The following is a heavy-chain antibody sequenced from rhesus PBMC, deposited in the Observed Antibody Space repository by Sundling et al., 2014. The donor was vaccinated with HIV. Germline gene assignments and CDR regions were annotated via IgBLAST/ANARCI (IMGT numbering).Heavy chain of an antibody. Sequence: QVQLQESGPRSGEAFGDPCPLTCAVSGGSISDSYRWSWIRQPPGKGLEWIGYIYGSSTSTNNNPSLKSRVTISKDTSKNQFSLKLSSVTAADTAVYYCASPYNNRYYGLDSWGQGVVVTVSS. CDR2: IYGSSTST. CDR1: GGSISDSYR. V-gene: IGHV4S10*01. J-gene: IGHJ6*01. CDR3: ASPYNNRYYGLDS. D-gene: IGHD4-11*01.